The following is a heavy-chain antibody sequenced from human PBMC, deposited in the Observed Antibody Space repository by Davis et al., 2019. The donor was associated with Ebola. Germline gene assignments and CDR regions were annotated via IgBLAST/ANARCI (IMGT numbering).Heavy chain of an antibody. CDR2: IIPIFGTA. CDR1: GGTFSSYA. D-gene: IGHD3-16*01. CDR3: ARGDYDYVWRRFDP. Sequence: SVKVSCKASGGTFSSYAISWVRQAPGQGLEWMGGIIPIFGTANYAQKFQGRVTMTRDTSTSTVYMELSSLRSEDTAVYYCARGDYDYVWRRFDPWGQGTLVTVSS. J-gene: IGHJ5*02. V-gene: IGHV1-69*05.